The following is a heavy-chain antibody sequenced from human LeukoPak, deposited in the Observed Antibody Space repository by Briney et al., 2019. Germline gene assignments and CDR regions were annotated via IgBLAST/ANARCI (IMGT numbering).Heavy chain of an antibody. CDR3: ARRSRDGYDGPFDY. CDR1: GYSFTTYW. D-gene: IGHD5-12*01. V-gene: IGHV5-51*01. CDR2: IYPGDSDT. J-gene: IGHJ4*02. Sequence: GESLKISCKASGYSFTTYWIGWVRQMPGKGLEWMGIIYPGDSDTKYSPSFQGQVTFSADKSTSTAYLQWSSLKASDTAMYYCARRSRDGYDGPFDYWGQGTLVTVSS.